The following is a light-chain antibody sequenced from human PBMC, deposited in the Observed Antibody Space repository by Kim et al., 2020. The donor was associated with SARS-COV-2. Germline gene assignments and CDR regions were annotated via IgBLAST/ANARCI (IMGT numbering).Light chain of an antibody. CDR3: CSYAGSYTFERV. Sequence: SLTISCTGTSSDVGSYNLVSWYQQHPGKAPKLMIYEVSKRPSGVSNRFSGSKSGNTASLTISGLQAEDEADYYCCSYAGSYTFERVFGGGTQLTVL. CDR2: EVS. V-gene: IGLV2-23*02. CDR1: SSDVGSYNL. J-gene: IGLJ3*02.